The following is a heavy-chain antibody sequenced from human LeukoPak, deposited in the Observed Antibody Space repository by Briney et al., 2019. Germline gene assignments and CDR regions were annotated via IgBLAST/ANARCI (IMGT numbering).Heavy chain of an antibody. CDR3: ARLRAFDY. V-gene: IGHV4-39*07. CDR1: GGSISSYY. CDR2: IYHSGST. Sequence: SETLSLTCTVSGGSISSYYWGWIRQPPGKGLEWIGSIYHSGSTYYNPSLKSRVTISVDTSKNQFSLKLSSVTAADTAVYYCARLRAFDYWGQGTLVTVSS. J-gene: IGHJ4*02.